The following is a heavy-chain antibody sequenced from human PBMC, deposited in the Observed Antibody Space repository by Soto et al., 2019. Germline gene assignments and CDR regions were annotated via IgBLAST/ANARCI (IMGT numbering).Heavy chain of an antibody. J-gene: IGHJ6*02. CDR3: ARDLQWFLELLSASSYYCMDS. CDR1: GYTFTSYG. V-gene: IGHV1-18*01. CDR2: ISAYNGNT. D-gene: IGHD3-10*01. Sequence: ASVKVSCKASGYTFTSYGISWVRPAPGQGLEWMGWISAYNGNTNYAQKLQGRVTMTTDTSTSTAYMELRSLRSDDTAVYYCARDLQWFLELLSASSYYCMDSWDQGPTVTVPS.